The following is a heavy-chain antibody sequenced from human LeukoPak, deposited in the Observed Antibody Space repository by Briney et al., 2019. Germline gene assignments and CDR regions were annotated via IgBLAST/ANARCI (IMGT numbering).Heavy chain of an antibody. J-gene: IGHJ4*02. V-gene: IGHV3-48*01. CDR3: ASYCSTTSCYAVDY. Sequence: EGSLRLSCAASAFTFSSYSMNWVRQAPGKGLEWVSYISSSGSTTYYADSVKGRFTISRDNAKNSLYLQMNSLRAEDTAVYYCASYCSTTSCYAVDYWGQGTLVTVSS. D-gene: IGHD2-2*01. CDR1: AFTFSSYS. CDR2: ISSSGSTT.